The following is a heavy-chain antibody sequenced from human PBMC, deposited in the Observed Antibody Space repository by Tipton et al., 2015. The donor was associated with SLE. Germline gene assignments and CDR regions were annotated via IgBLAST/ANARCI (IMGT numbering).Heavy chain of an antibody. J-gene: IGHJ4*02. CDR1: GGSISSHY. CDR2: MYYNGST. D-gene: IGHD3-10*01. Sequence: TLSLTCTVSGGSISSHYWSWIRQAPGKGLEWIGYMYYNGSTNYNPSLKSRVTISVDTSKNQFSLKLRSVTAADTAVYYCARGREYYSGSGSYWFDYWGQGTLVTVSS. CDR3: ARGREYYSGSGSYWFDY. V-gene: IGHV4-59*11.